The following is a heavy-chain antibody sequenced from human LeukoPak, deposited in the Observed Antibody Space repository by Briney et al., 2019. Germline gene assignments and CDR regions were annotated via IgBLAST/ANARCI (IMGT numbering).Heavy chain of an antibody. D-gene: IGHD4-17*01. Sequence: ASVKVSCKASGYTFTGYYIHWVRQAPGQGLEWMGGIIPIFGTANYAQKFQGRVTITADKSTSTAYMELSSLRSEDTAVYYCARDESTVTMAYWGQGTLVTVSS. J-gene: IGHJ4*02. V-gene: IGHV1-69*06. CDR1: GYTFTGYY. CDR2: IIPIFGTA. CDR3: ARDESTVTMAY.